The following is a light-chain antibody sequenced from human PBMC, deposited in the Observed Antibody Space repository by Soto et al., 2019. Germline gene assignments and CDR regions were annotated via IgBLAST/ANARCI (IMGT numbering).Light chain of an antibody. Sequence: EIVLTQSPGTLSLSPGERATLSCRASQSVSSSYLSWYQQKPGQAPRLLLYGASSRATGIPHRFSGSWSGIDVSINIIRLLPEDFSVFYCHQYCNPSPWTFGQGTKVEIK. CDR3: HQYCNPSPWT. J-gene: IGKJ1*01. CDR1: QSVSSSY. V-gene: IGKV3-20*01. CDR2: GAS.